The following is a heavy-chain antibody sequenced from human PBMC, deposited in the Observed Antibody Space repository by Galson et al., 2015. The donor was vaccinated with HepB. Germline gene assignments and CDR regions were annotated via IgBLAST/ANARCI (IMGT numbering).Heavy chain of an antibody. D-gene: IGHD3-9*01. CDR2: ISNNGVGT. Sequence: SLRLSCAASGFNFNYYAMHWVRQAPGKGLEYLSGISNNGVGTHYADSVKGRFTISRDNLKKNLNLQMSSLRTEDTALYYCVKEDILAGFLVGNFHVWGQGTMVTVSS. CDR3: VKEDILAGFLVGNFHV. V-gene: IGHV3-64D*06. J-gene: IGHJ3*01. CDR1: GFNFNYYA.